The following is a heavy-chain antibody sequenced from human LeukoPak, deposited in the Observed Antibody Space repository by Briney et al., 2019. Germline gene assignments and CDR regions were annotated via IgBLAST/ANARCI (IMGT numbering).Heavy chain of an antibody. V-gene: IGHV1-46*01. CDR2: INPSGGST. CDR3: ARDLSSWYYYYYGMDV. CDR1: GYTFTSYY. Sequence: ASVKVSCKASGYTFTSYYMHWVRQAPGQGLEWMGIINPSGGSTSYAQKFQGRVTMTRDTSTSTVYMELSSLRSEDTAVYYCARDLSSWYYYYYGMDVWGQGTTVTVSS. D-gene: IGHD6-13*01. J-gene: IGHJ6*02.